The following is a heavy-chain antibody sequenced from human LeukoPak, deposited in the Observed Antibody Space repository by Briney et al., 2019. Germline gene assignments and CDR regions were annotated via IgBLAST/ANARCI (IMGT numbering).Heavy chain of an antibody. CDR1: GGSIGSYY. Sequence: RASETLSLTCTVSGGSIGSYYWSWIRQPPGKGLEWIGYIYYSGSTNYNPSLKSRVTISVDTSKNQFSLKLSSVTAADTAVYYCGIYSSTSGSWGQGTLVTVSS. D-gene: IGHD6-13*01. J-gene: IGHJ5*02. V-gene: IGHV4-59*01. CDR3: GIYSSTSGS. CDR2: IYYSGST.